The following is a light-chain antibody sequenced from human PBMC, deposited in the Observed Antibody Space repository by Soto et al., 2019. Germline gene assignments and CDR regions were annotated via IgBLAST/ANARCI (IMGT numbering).Light chain of an antibody. V-gene: IGKV1-39*01. CDR3: QQSYSTPST. J-gene: IGKJ1*01. CDR1: QSISSY. CDR2: AAS. Sequence: DIQMTKSPSYLSASVGARVTITCRASQSISSYLNWSQQKPGKAPKLLIYAASILQSGVPSRFSGSGSGTDFTLTISRLQPEDFATYYCQQSYSTPSTFGQGTKVEIK.